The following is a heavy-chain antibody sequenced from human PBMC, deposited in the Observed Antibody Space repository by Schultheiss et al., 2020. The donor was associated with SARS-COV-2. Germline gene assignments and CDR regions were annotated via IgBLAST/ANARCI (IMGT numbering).Heavy chain of an antibody. D-gene: IGHD1-26*01. J-gene: IGHJ6*02. CDR2: IYHSGST. V-gene: IGHV4-4*02. CDR3: ARDRIDPTPSVLYHYGMDV. CDR1: GGSISSSNW. Sequence: SETLSLTCAVSGGSISSSNWWSWVRQPPGKGLEWIGEIYHSGSTNYNPSLKSRVTISVDKSKNQFSLKLSSVTAADTAVYYCARDRIDPTPSVLYHYGMDVWGQGTTVTVSS.